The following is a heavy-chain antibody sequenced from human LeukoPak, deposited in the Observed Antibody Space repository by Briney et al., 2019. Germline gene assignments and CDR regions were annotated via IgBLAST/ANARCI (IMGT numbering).Heavy chain of an antibody. CDR2: INHEGGGI. D-gene: IGHD1-1*01. Sequence: GGSLRLSCAASGFTFSESWMTWVRQVPGQGLEWVAHINHEGGGIQYVDSVKGRFTISRDNAKGSVYLQMNSLRAEDTAIYHCATYTNWVAGDVWGQGTTVIVSS. J-gene: IGHJ6*02. CDR1: GFTFSESW. V-gene: IGHV3-7*01. CDR3: ATYTNWVAGDV.